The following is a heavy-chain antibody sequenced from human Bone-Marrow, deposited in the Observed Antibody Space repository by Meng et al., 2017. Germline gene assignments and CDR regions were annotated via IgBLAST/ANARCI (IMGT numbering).Heavy chain of an antibody. D-gene: IGHD6-19*01. Sequence: ASVKVSCKASGYTFTGYYMHWVRQAPGQGRGGMGWINPNSGGTNYAQKFQGRVTMTRDTSISTAYMELSRLRSDDTAVYYCARGSSGWFPFDYWGQGTLVTVSS. CDR3: ARGSSGWFPFDY. V-gene: IGHV1-2*02. CDR2: INPNSGGT. J-gene: IGHJ4*02. CDR1: GYTFTGYY.